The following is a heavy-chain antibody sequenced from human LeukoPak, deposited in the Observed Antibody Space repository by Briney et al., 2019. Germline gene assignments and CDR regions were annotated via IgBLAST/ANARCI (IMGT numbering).Heavy chain of an antibody. Sequence: PGGSLRLSCAASGFTFSSHWMTWVRQAPGKGLEWVAGLKEDGSEKNYVDSVKGRFTISRDNAKNSLYLQMNSLRDEDTAVYSCARGYSALGYWGQGTLVTVSS. CDR1: GFTFSSHW. V-gene: IGHV3-7*01. D-gene: IGHD6-13*01. CDR2: LKEDGSEK. J-gene: IGHJ4*02. CDR3: ARGYSALGY.